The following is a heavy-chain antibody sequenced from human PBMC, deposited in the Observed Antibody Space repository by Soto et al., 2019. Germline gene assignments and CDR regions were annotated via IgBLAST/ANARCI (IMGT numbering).Heavy chain of an antibody. CDR2: IYYSGST. J-gene: IGHJ4*02. D-gene: IGHD3-22*01. V-gene: IGHV4-30-4*01. Sequence: QVQLQESGPGLVKPSQTLSLTCTVSGGSISSGDYYWSWIRQPPGKGLEWIGYIYYSGSTYYNPSLKSRVTRSVDTSKNQFSRKLSSVTAADTAVYYCARVYDSSGFYFDYWGQGTLVTVSS. CDR3: ARVYDSSGFYFDY. CDR1: GGSISSGDYY.